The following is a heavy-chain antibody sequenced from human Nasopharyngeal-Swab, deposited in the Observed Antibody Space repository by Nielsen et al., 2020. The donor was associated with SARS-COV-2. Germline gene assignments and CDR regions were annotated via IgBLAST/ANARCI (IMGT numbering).Heavy chain of an antibody. D-gene: IGHD5-18*01. CDR2: ISYDESNK. J-gene: IGHJ4*02. CDR1: GFTFRSYA. V-gene: IGHV3-30-3*01. Sequence: GESLKISCAASGFTFRSYAISWVRQAPGKGLEWVAVISYDESNKYYADSVKGRFTISRDNSKNTLYLQMNSLRAEDTAVYYCARAGGGYSYADYWGQGTLVTVSS. CDR3: ARAGGGYSYADY.